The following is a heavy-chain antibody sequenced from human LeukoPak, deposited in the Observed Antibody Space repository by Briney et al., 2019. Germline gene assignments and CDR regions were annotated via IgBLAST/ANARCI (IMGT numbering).Heavy chain of an antibody. CDR2: ISSSSSTI. Sequence: PGGSLRLSCAASGFTFSSYSMNWVRQAPGKGLEWVSYISSSSSTIYYADSVKGRFTISRDNAKNSLYLQMNSLRAEDTAVYYCARRGSGSPLDAFDIWGQGTMVTVSS. CDR3: ARRGSGSPLDAFDI. D-gene: IGHD1-26*01. V-gene: IGHV3-48*01. CDR1: GFTFSSYS. J-gene: IGHJ3*02.